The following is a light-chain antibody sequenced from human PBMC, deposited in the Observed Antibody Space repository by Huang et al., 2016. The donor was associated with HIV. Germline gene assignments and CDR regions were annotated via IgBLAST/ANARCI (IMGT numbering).Light chain of an antibody. V-gene: IGKV1-39*01. CDR1: QNINTY. CDR2: SAS. J-gene: IGKJ5*01. CDR3: QQGYSALIT. Sequence: DILLTQSPSSLSASVGDRVIITFRASQNINTYLNLYQQNPGKAPNLLIHSASTLQTGVPSRFSGSGSGTDFTLTVNSLQPEDSATYYCQQGYSALITFGQGTRL.